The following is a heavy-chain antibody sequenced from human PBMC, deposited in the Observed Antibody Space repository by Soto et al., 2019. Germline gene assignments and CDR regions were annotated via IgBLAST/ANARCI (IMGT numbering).Heavy chain of an antibody. J-gene: IGHJ4*02. CDR2: INHDGIT. D-gene: IGHD2-15*01. V-gene: IGHV4-34*01. CDR1: GGSFSGYY. CDR3: AGRCCTGGSCYRP. Sequence: QVQLQQWGAGLLKPSETLSLTCAISGGSFSGYYWSWIRQPPGKGLEWIGEINHDGITNYNPSLKSRVTISLDTSKNQFSLKLTSVTAADTAVYYCAGRCCTGGSCYRPWGQGTLVTVSS.